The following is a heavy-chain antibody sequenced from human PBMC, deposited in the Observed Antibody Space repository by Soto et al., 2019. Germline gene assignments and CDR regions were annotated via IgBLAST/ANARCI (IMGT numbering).Heavy chain of an antibody. CDR3: ARGWETVGTTTPFAY. V-gene: IGHV1-69*06. CDR2: ISPLFGTP. CDR1: GGTFSNYA. Sequence: SVKVSCKASGGTFSNYAINWVRQAPGQGLEWMGGISPLFGTPNYAQKFQGRVTFTAHKSTSTAYMELRSLRSDDTAVYYCARGWETVGTTTPFAYWGQGPLVTVSS. J-gene: IGHJ4*02. D-gene: IGHD1-26*01.